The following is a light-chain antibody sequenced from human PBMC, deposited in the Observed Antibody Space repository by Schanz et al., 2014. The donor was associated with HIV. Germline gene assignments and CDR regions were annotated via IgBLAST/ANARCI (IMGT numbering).Light chain of an antibody. V-gene: IGKV3-15*01. Sequence: EIVLTQSPGTLSLSPGERATLSCRASQSVSSSYFAWYQQKPAPPPRLLIYGASTRATGIPVRFSGSGSGTEFTLTISSLQSEDFAVYHCQEYDNWPRTFGQGTKVEIK. CDR2: GAS. J-gene: IGKJ1*01. CDR3: QEYDNWPRT. CDR1: QSVSSSY.